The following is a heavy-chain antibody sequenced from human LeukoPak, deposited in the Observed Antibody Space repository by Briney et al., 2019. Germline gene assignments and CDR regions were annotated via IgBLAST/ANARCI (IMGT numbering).Heavy chain of an antibody. J-gene: IGHJ4*02. D-gene: IGHD4-17*01. CDR2: MSYDGSNK. V-gene: IGHV3-33*05. CDR3: ARWRTVTGGGHYFDY. Sequence: GGSLRLSCAASGLTFSSYVMHWVRQAPGKGLEWVAVMSYDGSNKYYADSVKGRFTISRDNSKNTLYLQMNSLRAEDTAVYYCARWRTVTGGGHYFDYWGQGTLVTVSS. CDR1: GLTFSSYV.